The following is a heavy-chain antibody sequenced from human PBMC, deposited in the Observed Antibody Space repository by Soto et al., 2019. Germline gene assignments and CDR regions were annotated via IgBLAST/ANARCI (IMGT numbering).Heavy chain of an antibody. CDR1: GFTFSDYY. D-gene: IGHD2-21*01. Sequence: VQLVESGGGLVKPGGSLRLSCAASGFTFSDYYMAWVRQTPGKGLEWIAYIVSGSTYTNYADSVKGRFTISRDNDRESLILEMNSLRADDTALYYCARVDGESRVDVWGQGTTVSVS. CDR2: IVSGSTYT. J-gene: IGHJ6*02. V-gene: IGHV3-11*06. CDR3: ARVDGESRVDV.